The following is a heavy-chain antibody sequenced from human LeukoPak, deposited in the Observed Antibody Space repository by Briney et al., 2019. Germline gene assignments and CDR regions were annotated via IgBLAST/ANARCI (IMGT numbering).Heavy chain of an antibody. J-gene: IGHJ4*02. D-gene: IGHD6-6*01. CDR3: AKGGTVIARLIASD. V-gene: IGHV3-23*01. Sequence: GGSLRLSCAASGFTFSSYAMHWVRQAPGKGLEWVSSISGSFTSTYYADSVKGRFTISRDNSENTLYLQMNSLRAEDTAIYYCAKGGTVIARLIASDWGQGTLVTVSS. CDR2: ISGSFTST. CDR1: GFTFSSYA.